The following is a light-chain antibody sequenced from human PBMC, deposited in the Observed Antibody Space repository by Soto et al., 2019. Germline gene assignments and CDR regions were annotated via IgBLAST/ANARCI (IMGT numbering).Light chain of an antibody. J-gene: IGLJ1*01. V-gene: IGLV2-8*01. Sequence: QSALTQPPSASGSPGQSVTISCTGTSSDVGGCKFVSWYQQYPGKAPKLIIYEVSKRPSGVPDRFSGPKSGNTASLTVSGLQAEAEADYYRSSCAGSNNPYVFGTGPKLTVL. CDR1: SSDVGGCKF. CDR2: EVS. CDR3: SSCAGSNNPYV.